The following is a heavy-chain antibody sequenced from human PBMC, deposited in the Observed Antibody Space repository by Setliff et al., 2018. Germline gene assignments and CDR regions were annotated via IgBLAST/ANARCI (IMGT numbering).Heavy chain of an antibody. J-gene: IGHJ6*02. CDR1: GGTFSSYA. D-gene: IGHD4-17*01. CDR2: IIPIFGTA. CDR3: ARDLIDPDYGDCLSFYYYGMDV. V-gene: IGHV1-69*13. Sequence: SVKVSCKASGGTFSSYAISWVRQAPGQGLEWMGGIIPIFGTANYAQKFQGRVTITADESTSTAYMELSSLRSEDTAVYYCARDLIDPDYGDCLSFYYYGMDVWGQGTTVTVSS.